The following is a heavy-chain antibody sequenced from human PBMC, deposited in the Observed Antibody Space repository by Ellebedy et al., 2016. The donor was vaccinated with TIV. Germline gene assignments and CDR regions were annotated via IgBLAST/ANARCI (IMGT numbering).Heavy chain of an antibody. CDR2: VYYSGDT. V-gene: IGHV4-59*01. CDR1: GGSIGSYY. Sequence: MPGGSLRLSCTVSGGSIGSYYWSWIRPPPGKGLEWIGYVYYSGDTNYKPSLKSRVSMSVDTSKNQFALKLRSVTAADTAVYYCARFANSYGLDVWGQGTTVTVSS. J-gene: IGHJ6*02. CDR3: ARFANSYGLDV.